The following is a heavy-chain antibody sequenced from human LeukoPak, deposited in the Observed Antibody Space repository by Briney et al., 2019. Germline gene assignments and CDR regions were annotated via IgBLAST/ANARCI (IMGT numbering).Heavy chain of an antibody. D-gene: IGHD2-15*01. J-gene: IGHJ6*03. V-gene: IGHV4-59*01. CDR2: IYYSGST. Sequence: DPSETLSLTCTVSGGSISSYYWSWIRQPPGKGLEWIGYIYYSGSTNYNPSLKSRVTISVDTSKNQFSLKLSSVTAADTAVYYCASSKIRACYSPVCYYMDVWGKGTTVTVSS. CDR1: GGSISSYY. CDR3: ASSKIRACYSPVCYYMDV.